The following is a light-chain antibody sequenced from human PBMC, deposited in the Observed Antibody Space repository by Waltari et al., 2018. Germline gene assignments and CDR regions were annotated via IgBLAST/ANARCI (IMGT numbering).Light chain of an antibody. CDR1: QSLVYIDGTTY. J-gene: IGKJ1*01. CDR3: MQGTHWPWT. CDR2: KVS. Sequence: DVVMTQSPLSLPVTLGQPASISCRSSQSLVYIDGTTYLNWFQQRPGQSPRRLIYKVSDRDSGVPDRFSGSGSGTDFTLKISRVEAEDVGIYYCMQGTHWPWTFGQGTKVEIK. V-gene: IGKV2-30*01.